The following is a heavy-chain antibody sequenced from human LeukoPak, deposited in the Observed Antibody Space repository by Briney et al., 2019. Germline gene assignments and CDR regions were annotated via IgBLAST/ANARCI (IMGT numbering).Heavy chain of an antibody. CDR1: GFTFDDYA. CDR2: ISWNSGSI. J-gene: IGHJ4*02. CDR3: AKDMGGYYDSFDY. Sequence: GGSLRLSCAASGFTFDDYAMHGVRQAPGKGLEWVSGISWNSGSIGYADSVKGRFTISRDNAKNSLYLQMNSLRAEDTALYYCAKDMGGYYDSFDYWGQGTLVTVSS. D-gene: IGHD3-22*01. V-gene: IGHV3-9*01.